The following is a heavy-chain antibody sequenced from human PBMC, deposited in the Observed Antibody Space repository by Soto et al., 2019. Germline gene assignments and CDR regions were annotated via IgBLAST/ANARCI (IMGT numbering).Heavy chain of an antibody. V-gene: IGHV1-8*01. CDR1: GFTFTTYD. CDR2: MSPNSGNA. Sequence: QVQLVQSGAEVKKPGASVKVSCKASGFTFTTYDIHWVRQATGQGLEWMGWMSPNSGNAGYAQKFQGRVTMTRNTSISTAYMELRSLTSEDTALYYCTRRKERSGPHYFDYWGQGSLVTVSS. CDR3: TRRKERSGPHYFDY. D-gene: IGHD6-25*01. J-gene: IGHJ4*02.